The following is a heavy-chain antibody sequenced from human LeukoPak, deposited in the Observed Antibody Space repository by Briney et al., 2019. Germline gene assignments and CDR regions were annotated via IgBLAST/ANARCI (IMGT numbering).Heavy chain of an antibody. CDR2: IIPVLGIA. CDR1: GGTFSSYA. V-gene: IGHV1-69*04. Sequence: SVKVSCKASGGTFSSYAISWVRQAPGQGLEWMGRIIPVLGIANYAQKFQGRVTITADKSTSTAYMELSSLRSEDTAVYYCAGDAAYYGSGSYFKDWGQGTLVTVSS. CDR3: AGDAAYYGSGSYFKD. J-gene: IGHJ4*02. D-gene: IGHD3-10*01.